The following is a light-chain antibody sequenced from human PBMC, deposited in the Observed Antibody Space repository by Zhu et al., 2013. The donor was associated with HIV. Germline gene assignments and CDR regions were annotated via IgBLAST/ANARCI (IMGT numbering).Light chain of an antibody. J-gene: IGKJ1*01. CDR2: RAS. Sequence: DIQMTQSPSSLSASVGDRVTITCRASQSISSWLAWYQQKPGKAPKLLIQRASSLESGVPSRFSGSGSGTEYTLTISSLQPDDFATYFCQQYDGHSWTFGQGTKVEVK. CDR3: QQYDGHSWT. CDR1: QSISSW. V-gene: IGKV1-5*03.